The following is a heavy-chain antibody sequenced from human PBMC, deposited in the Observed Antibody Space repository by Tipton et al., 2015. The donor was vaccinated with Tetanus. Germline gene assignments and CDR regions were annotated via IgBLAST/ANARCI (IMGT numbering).Heavy chain of an antibody. J-gene: IGHJ2*01. V-gene: IGHV4-61*01. CDR3: ARVWGRGQLVTKPNRYFDL. CDR1: GGSVRSGSYY. D-gene: IGHD6-6*01. CDR2: ISYSGST. Sequence: GLVKPSETLSLTCTVSGGSVRSGSYYWNWIRQPPGKGLEWIGYISYSGSTNSNYSLKSRITISQDTSKNQFSLKLTSVTAADTAVYYCARVWGRGQLVTKPNRYFDLWGRGTLVTVSS.